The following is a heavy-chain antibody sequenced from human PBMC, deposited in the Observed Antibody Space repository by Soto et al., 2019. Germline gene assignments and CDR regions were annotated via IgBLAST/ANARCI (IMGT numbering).Heavy chain of an antibody. D-gene: IGHD6-13*01. CDR1: GGSFSGYY. CDR3: ARLPGIAAAGKDY. CDR2: INHSGST. J-gene: IGHJ4*02. Sequence: SETLSLTCAVYGGSFSGYYWSWIRQPPGKGLEWIGEINHSGSTNYNPSLKSRVTISVDTSKNQFSLKLSSVTAADTAVYYCARLPGIAAAGKDYWGQGTLVTVSS. V-gene: IGHV4-34*01.